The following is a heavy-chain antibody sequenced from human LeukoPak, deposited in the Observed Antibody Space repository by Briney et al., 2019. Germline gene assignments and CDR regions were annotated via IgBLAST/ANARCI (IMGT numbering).Heavy chain of an antibody. D-gene: IGHD2-15*01. V-gene: IGHV3-30*04. CDR3: AKNGDRGAYCSGGTCYPYYYYNMDV. J-gene: IGHJ6*03. Sequence: GGSLRLSCAASGITFSSYAMHWVRQAPGKGLEWVAVISYDGSNKYYADSVKGRFTISRDNSKNTLYLQMNSLRAEDTAIYSCAKNGDRGAYCSGGTCYPYYYYNMDVWGKGTTVTISS. CDR2: ISYDGSNK. CDR1: GITFSSYA.